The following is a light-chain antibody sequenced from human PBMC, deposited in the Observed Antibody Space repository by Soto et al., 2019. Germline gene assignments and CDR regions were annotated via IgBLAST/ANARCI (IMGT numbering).Light chain of an antibody. J-gene: IGKJ4*01. CDR2: DAS. CDR1: QSVSSS. V-gene: IGKV3-11*01. Sequence: EIVMTQSPATLSVSPGERATLSCRASQSVSSSLAWYQQKPGQAPRLLIYDASNRATGIPARFSGSGSGADFTLTISSLEPEDFALYYCQQHINWPLTFGGGTKVDIK. CDR3: QQHINWPLT.